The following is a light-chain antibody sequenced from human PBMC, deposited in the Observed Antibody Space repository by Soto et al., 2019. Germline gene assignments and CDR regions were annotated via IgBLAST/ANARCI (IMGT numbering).Light chain of an antibody. CDR2: GAS. CDR1: QRVSSSY. J-gene: IGKJ1*01. V-gene: IGKV3-20*01. Sequence: EIVLTQSPGTLSLSPGERATLSCRASQRVSSSYSAWYQQKPGQAPRLLIYGASSRATGIPDRFSGSGSGTDFTLTISRLEPEDFAVYYCQQYGSSPTFGQGTKVEIK. CDR3: QQYGSSPT.